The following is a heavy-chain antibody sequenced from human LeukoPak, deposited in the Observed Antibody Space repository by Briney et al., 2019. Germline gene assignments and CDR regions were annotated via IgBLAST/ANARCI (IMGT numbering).Heavy chain of an antibody. D-gene: IGHD3-9*01. CDR2: ISGSGGST. Sequence: GGPLILSCAASGFTFSSYAMSWVRQAPGKGLEWVSAISGSGGSTYYADSVKGRFTISRDNSKNTLYLQMNSLRAEDTAVYYCAKDENYYDILTGYPPFDYWGQGTLVTVSS. J-gene: IGHJ4*02. CDR3: AKDENYYDILTGYPPFDY. CDR1: GFTFSSYA. V-gene: IGHV3-23*01.